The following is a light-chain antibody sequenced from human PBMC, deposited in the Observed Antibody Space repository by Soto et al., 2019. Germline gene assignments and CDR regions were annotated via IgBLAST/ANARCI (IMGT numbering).Light chain of an antibody. V-gene: IGKV1-39*01. CDR2: DAS. CDR1: QDISNY. Sequence: DIQMTQSPSSLSASVGDRVTITCQASQDISNYLNWYQQKPGKAPKPLIYDASNLETGVPSRFSGSGSETDFTLTISSLQPEDFATYSCQQSYNTTWTFGQGTKVDIK. J-gene: IGKJ1*01. CDR3: QQSYNTTWT.